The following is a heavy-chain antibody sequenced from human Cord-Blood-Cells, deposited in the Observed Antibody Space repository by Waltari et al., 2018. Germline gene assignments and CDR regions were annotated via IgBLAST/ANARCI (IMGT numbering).Heavy chain of an antibody. CDR2: IYYSGST. V-gene: IGHV4-39*01. CDR1: GGSISSSSYY. D-gene: IGHD3-3*01. Sequence: QLQLQESGPGLVKPSETLSLTCTVSGGSISSSSYYWGWIRQPPGKGLEWIGSIYYSGSTYYNPSLKSRVTISVDTSKNQFSLKLSSVTAADTAVYYCARHEPPFTIFGVVDAFDIWGQGTMVTVSS. J-gene: IGHJ3*02. CDR3: ARHEPPFTIFGVVDAFDI.